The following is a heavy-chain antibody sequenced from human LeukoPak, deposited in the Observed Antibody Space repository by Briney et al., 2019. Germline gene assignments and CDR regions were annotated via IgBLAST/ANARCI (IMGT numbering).Heavy chain of an antibody. CDR2: ISSSGSTI. CDR3: ARGIQPNYYFDY. V-gene: IGHV3-48*03. D-gene: IGHD5-18*01. Sequence: GGSLRLSCAASGFTFSSYEMNWVRQAPGKGLEWVSYISSSGSTIYYADSVKGRFTISRDNAKNSLYLQMNSLRAEDTAVYYCARGIQPNYYFDYWGQGTLVTVSS. CDR1: GFTFSSYE. J-gene: IGHJ4*02.